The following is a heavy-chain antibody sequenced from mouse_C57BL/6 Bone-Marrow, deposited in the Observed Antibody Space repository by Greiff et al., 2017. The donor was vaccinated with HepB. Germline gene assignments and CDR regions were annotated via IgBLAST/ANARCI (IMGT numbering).Heavy chain of an antibody. V-gene: IGHV14-3*01. D-gene: IGHD1-1*01. CDR2: IDPANGNT. J-gene: IGHJ4*01. Sequence: EVQLQQSVAELVRPGASVKLSCTASGFNIKNTYMHWVKQRPEKGLEWIGRIDPANGNTKYAPKFQGKATITADTSSNTAYLQLSSLTSEDTAIYYCARGDYYGSSYVYYAMDYWGQGTSVTVSS. CDR1: GFNIKNTY. CDR3: ARGDYYGSSYVYYAMDY.